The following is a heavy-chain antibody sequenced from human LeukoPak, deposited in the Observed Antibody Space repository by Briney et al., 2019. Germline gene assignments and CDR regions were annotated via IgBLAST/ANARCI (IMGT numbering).Heavy chain of an antibody. CDR3: ARESGSVTSEVDFDY. Sequence: GGSLRLSCAASGFTFSSYGTHWVRQAPGKGLEWVAFIRYDGSNKYYADSVKGRFTISRDNSKNTLYLQMNSLRAEDTAVYYCARESGSVTSEVDFDYWGQGTLVTVSS. CDR2: IRYDGSNK. CDR1: GFTFSSYG. V-gene: IGHV3-30*02. D-gene: IGHD4-17*01. J-gene: IGHJ4*02.